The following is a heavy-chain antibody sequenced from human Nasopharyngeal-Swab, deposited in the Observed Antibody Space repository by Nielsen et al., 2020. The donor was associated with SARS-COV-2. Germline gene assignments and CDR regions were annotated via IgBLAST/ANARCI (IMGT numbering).Heavy chain of an antibody. CDR3: TRGCGGDCHGIDY. D-gene: IGHD2-21*02. CDR2: LYTDGITA. CDR1: GFTFSSYW. J-gene: IGHJ4*02. V-gene: IGHV3-74*01. Sequence: GESLKISCAASGFTFSSYWIHWVRQAPGKGLVWVSRLYTDGITANYADSVKGRFTISRDNANNTVYLQMNSLRAEDTAVYYCTRGCGGDCHGIDYWGRGTLVTVPS.